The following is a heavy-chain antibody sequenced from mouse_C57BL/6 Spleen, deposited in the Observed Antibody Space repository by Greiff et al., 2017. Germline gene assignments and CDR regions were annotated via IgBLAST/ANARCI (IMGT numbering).Heavy chain of an antibody. CDR3: ARDDSDYGSSYPSFAY. J-gene: IGHJ3*01. D-gene: IGHD1-1*01. CDR1: GYTFTSYT. Sequence: QVQLQQSGAELARPGASVKMSCKASGYTFTSYTMHWVKQRPGQGLEWIGYINPSSGYTKYNQKFKDKATLTADKSSSTAYMQLSSLTSEDSAVYYCARDDSDYGSSYPSFAYWGQGTLVTVSA. CDR2: INPSSGYT. V-gene: IGHV1-4*01.